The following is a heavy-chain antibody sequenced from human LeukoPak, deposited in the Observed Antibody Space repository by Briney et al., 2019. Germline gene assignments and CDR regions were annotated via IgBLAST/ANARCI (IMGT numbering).Heavy chain of an antibody. CDR3: SRVSDYDILTGLEY. Sequence: GGSLRLSCAASGFTFGDYAVSWFRQAPGKGLECVGLIRTKAHRGITEYAASVKGRFTISRDDSKNIAYLEMNSLKTEDTGVYYCSRVSDYDILTGLEYWGQGTLVTVSS. CDR1: GFTFGDYA. D-gene: IGHD3-9*01. J-gene: IGHJ4*02. V-gene: IGHV3-49*03. CDR2: IRTKAHRGIT.